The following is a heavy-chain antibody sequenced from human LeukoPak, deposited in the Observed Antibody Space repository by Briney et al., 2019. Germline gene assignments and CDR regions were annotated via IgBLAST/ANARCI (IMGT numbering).Heavy chain of an antibody. J-gene: IGHJ6*02. D-gene: IGHD2-15*01. CDR2: ISGSGGST. CDR1: GFTFSSYA. CDR3: ARDSSRYCSGGSCYGMDV. Sequence: GGSLRLSCAASGFTFSSYAMSWVRQAPGKGLEWVSDISGSGGSTYYADSVKGRFTISRDNSKNTLYLQMNSLRAEDTAVYYGARDSSRYCSGGSCYGMDVWGQGTTVTVSS. V-gene: IGHV3-23*01.